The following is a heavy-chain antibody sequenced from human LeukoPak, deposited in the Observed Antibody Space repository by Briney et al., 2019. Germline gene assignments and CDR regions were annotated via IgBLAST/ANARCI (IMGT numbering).Heavy chain of an antibody. J-gene: IGHJ6*02. CDR1: GFTFSSYA. CDR2: ISYDGSNK. CDR3: ARDMRYCSSTSCYRTGYYYYGMDV. D-gene: IGHD2-2*02. V-gene: IGHV3-30-3*01. Sequence: PGGSLRLSCAASGFTFSSYAMHWVRQAPGKGLEWVAVISYDGSNKYYADSVKGRFTISRDNSKNTLYPQMNSLRAEDTAVYYCARDMRYCSSTSCYRTGYYYYGMDVWGQGTTVTVSS.